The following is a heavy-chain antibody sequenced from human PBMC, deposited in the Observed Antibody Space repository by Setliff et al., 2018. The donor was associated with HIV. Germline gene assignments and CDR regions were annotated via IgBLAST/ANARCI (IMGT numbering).Heavy chain of an antibody. CDR2: ILYTGST. D-gene: IGHD2-8*01. J-gene: IGHJ5*02. V-gene: IGHV4-39*01. CDR3: ARRGRDGVLIVFATGFDP. CDR1: GGSISSSTYY. Sequence: TSETLSLTCSVSGGSISSSTYYWGWIRQPPGKGLEWIGDILYTGSTYYNPSLKSRVAISIDTSENRFSLRLNSVTAADTGVYYCARRGRDGVLIVFATGFDPWGQGTLVTVSS.